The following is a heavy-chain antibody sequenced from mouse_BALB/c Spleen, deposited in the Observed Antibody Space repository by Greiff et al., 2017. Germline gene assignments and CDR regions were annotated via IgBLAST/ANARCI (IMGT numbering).Heavy chain of an antibody. Sequence: DVKLVESGGGLVKPGGSLKLSCAASGFTFSSYAMSWVRQSPEKRLEWVAEISSGGSYTYYPDTVTGRFTISRDNAKNTLYLEMSSLRSEDTAMYYCARYYYGSRNAMDYWGQGTSVTVSS. CDR1: GFTFSSYA. J-gene: IGHJ4*01. D-gene: IGHD1-1*01. CDR2: ISSGGSYT. CDR3: ARYYYGSRNAMDY. V-gene: IGHV5-9-4*01.